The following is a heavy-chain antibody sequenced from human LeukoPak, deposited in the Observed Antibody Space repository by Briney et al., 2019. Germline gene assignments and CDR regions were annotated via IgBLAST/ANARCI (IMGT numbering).Heavy chain of an antibody. CDR3: ARATYYYDSSGYNFDY. CDR2: INPSGGST. D-gene: IGHD3-22*01. J-gene: IGHJ4*02. Sequence: ASVKVSCKASGYTFTGYYMHWVRQAPGQGLERMGIINPSGGSTSYAQKFQGRVTMTRDMSTSTVYMELSSLRSEDTAVYYCARATYYYDSSGYNFDYWGQGTLVTVSS. V-gene: IGHV1-46*01. CDR1: GYTFTGYY.